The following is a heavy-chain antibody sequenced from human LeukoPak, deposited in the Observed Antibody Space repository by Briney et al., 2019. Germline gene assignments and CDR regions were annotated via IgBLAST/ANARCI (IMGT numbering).Heavy chain of an antibody. CDR2: IKQDGSEK. V-gene: IGHV3-7*01. J-gene: IGHJ4*02. CDR1: GFTSSSYW. Sequence: GGSLRLSCAASGFTSSSYWMSWVRQAPGKGLEWVANIKQDGSEKYYVDSVKGRFTISRDNAKNSLYLQMNSLRAEDTAVYYCASGCSSTSCYRKGAFDYWGQGTLVTVSS. CDR3: ASGCSSTSCYRKGAFDY. D-gene: IGHD2-2*02.